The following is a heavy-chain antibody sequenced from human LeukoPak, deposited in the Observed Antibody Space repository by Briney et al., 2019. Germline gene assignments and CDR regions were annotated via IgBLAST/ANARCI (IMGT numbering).Heavy chain of an antibody. CDR2: VSGSGGTT. CDR3: ARGDSSGWYYFDY. CDR1: GFSFRHYV. Sequence: GGSLRLSCAASGFSFRHYVMSWVRQAPGKGLEWVSTVSGSGGTTHYADSVKGRFTISRDNSKNTLYLQMNSLRADDTAVYYCARGDSSGWYYFDYWGQGTLVTVSS. J-gene: IGHJ4*02. D-gene: IGHD6-19*01. V-gene: IGHV3-23*01.